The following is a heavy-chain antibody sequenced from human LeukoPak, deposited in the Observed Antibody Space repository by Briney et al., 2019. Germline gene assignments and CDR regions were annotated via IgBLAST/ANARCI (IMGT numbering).Heavy chain of an antibody. J-gene: IGHJ6*03. Sequence: ASVKVSCKASGYTFTSYDINWVRQATGQGLEWMGWMNPNSGNTGYAQKFQGRVTMTRNTSISTAYMELSSLRSEDTAVYYCARATMKYYYYYMDVWGKGTTVTVPS. V-gene: IGHV1-8*01. CDR2: MNPNSGNT. CDR1: GYTFTSYD. CDR3: ARATMKYYYYYMDV. D-gene: IGHD5-24*01.